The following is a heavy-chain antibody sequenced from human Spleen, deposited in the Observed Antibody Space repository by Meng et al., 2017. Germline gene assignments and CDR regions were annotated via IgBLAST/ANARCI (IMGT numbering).Heavy chain of an antibody. CDR1: GYNFTTDN. Sequence: QAPLGQCVSELRKPGASVKLSCKASGYNFTTDNLHSVRQAPGQGLEWMGWINTESGSPRSAQGFTGRFVFSLDTSVSTAYLDISSLKADDTAVYFCARGPRGGWFDHWGQGTLVTASS. CDR2: INTESGSP. CDR3: ARGPRGGWFDH. D-gene: IGHD2-15*01. V-gene: IGHV7-4-1*02. J-gene: IGHJ5*02.